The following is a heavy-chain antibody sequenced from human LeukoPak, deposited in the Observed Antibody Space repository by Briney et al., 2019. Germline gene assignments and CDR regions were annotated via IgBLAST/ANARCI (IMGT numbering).Heavy chain of an antibody. CDR1: GYTFTSYG. Sequence: ASVKVSCKGSGYTFTSYGISWVRQAPGQGLEWMGWISAYNGNTNYAQKLQGRVTMTTDTSTSTAYMELRSLRSDDTAVYYCARDRGWAYCGGDCYPKLDYWGQGTLVTVSS. D-gene: IGHD2-21*02. J-gene: IGHJ4*02. CDR3: ARDRGWAYCGGDCYPKLDY. CDR2: ISAYNGNT. V-gene: IGHV1-18*01.